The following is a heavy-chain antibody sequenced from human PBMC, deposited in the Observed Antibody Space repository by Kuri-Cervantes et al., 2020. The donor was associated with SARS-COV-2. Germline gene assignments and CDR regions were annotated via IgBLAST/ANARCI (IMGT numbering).Heavy chain of an antibody. D-gene: IGHD6-19*01. CDR1: GFNFSSYS. CDR2: ISSNSNTI. J-gene: IGHJ2*01. Sequence: GESLKISCAASGFNFSSYSMDWVRPASGKGLEWVSYISSNSNTIYYADSVKGRFTISRDNAKNSLYLQMNSLRDEDTAVYYCARVGPRGTGIAVAGYWYFDLWGRGTLVTVSS. V-gene: IGHV3-48*02. CDR3: ARVGPRGTGIAVAGYWYFDL.